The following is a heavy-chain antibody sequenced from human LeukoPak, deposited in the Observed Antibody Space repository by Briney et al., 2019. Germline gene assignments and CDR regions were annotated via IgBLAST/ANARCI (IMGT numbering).Heavy chain of an antibody. Sequence: SETLSLTCAVYGESLNYYYWSWIRQSPEKGLEWIGEVFDGKTTNYNPSLKSRVTISAVTSSNQFSLNLKSVTAADTAVYYCASGAWATRLHSWAQGALVIVSS. CDR2: VFDGKTT. J-gene: IGHJ4*02. CDR1: GESLNYYY. V-gene: IGHV4-34*12. CDR3: ASGAWATRLHS. D-gene: IGHD5-24*01.